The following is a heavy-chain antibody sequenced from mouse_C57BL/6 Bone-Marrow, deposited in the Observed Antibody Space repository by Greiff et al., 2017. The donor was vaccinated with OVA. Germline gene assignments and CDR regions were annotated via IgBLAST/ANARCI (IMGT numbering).Heavy chain of an antibody. Sequence: EVKLMESGEGLVKPGGSLKLSCAAPGFTFSSYAMSWVRQTPENRLEWVAYISSGGDYIYYADTVKGRFTISRDKARNTLYLQMSSLRSENTAMYYCTSVYDGNYAADWGKGTLVTVSA. CDR3: TSVYDGNYAAD. V-gene: IGHV5-9-1*02. D-gene: IGHD2-1*01. J-gene: IGHJ3*01. CDR2: ISSGGDYI. CDR1: GFTFSSYA.